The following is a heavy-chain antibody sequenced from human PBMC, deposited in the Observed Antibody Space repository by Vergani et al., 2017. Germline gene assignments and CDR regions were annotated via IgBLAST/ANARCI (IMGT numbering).Heavy chain of an antibody. CDR2: INPNSGGT. V-gene: IGHV1-2*02. CDR3: ARDSLSYWSSTSCHLWTWSYYMDV. Sequence: QVQLVQSGAEVKKPGASVKVSCKASGYTFTGYYMHWVRQASGQGLEWMGWINPNSGGTYYAQKFQGRVTMTRDTSISTAYMELSRLRYDDTAVYYCARDSLSYWSSTSCHLWTWSYYMDVWGKGTTVTVSS. D-gene: IGHD2-2*01. J-gene: IGHJ6*03. CDR1: GYTFTGYY.